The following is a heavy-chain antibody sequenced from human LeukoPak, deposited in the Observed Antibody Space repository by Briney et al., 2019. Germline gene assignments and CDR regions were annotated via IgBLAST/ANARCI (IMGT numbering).Heavy chain of an antibody. V-gene: IGHV4-61*02. Sequence: KSSETLSLTCTVSGGSIGSGSYYWSWIRQPAGKGLEWIGRIYTSGSTNYNPSLKSRVTISLDTSKNQFSLKLSSVTAADTAMYYCARVSRGNSVGGDYWGQGTLVTVSS. CDR2: IYTSGST. D-gene: IGHD4-23*01. CDR1: GGSIGSGSYY. CDR3: ARVSRGNSVGGDY. J-gene: IGHJ4*02.